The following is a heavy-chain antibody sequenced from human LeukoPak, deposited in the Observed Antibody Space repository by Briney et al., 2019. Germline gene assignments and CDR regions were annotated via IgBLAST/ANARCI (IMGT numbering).Heavy chain of an antibody. Sequence: NTGGSLRLSCAASGFTFSSYSMNSVRQAPGKGLEWVSSISSSSRYIYYADSVKGRFTISRDNAKNSLYLQMNSLRAEDTAVYYCAREGGIAAAATYYFDYWGQGTLVTVSS. V-gene: IGHV3-21*01. CDR3: AREGGIAAAATYYFDY. J-gene: IGHJ4*02. CDR2: ISSSSRYI. D-gene: IGHD6-13*01. CDR1: GFTFSSYS.